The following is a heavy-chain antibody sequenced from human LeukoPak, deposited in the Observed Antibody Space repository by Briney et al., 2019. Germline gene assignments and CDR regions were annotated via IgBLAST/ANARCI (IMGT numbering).Heavy chain of an antibody. Sequence: GASLKVSCKASRYTFTGYYMHWVRQAPGQGLEWMGWINPNSGGTNYAQKFQGRVTMTRDTSISTAYMELSSLRSDDTAVYYCATSGSSWPDYWGQGTLVTVSS. CDR2: INPNSGGT. CDR1: RYTFTGYY. J-gene: IGHJ4*02. CDR3: ATSGSSWPDY. D-gene: IGHD6-13*01. V-gene: IGHV1-2*02.